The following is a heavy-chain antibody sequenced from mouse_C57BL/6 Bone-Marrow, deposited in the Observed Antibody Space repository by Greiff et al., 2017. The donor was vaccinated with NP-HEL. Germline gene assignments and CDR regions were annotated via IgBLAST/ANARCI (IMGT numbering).Heavy chain of an antibody. J-gene: IGHJ2*01. V-gene: IGHV5-17*01. D-gene: IGHD4-1*01. CDR1: GFTFSDYG. CDR2: ISSGSSTI. CDR3: ARENWDVNY. Sequence: EVQLQESGGGLVKPGGSLKLSCAASGFTFSDYGMHWVRQAPEKGLEWVAYISSGSSTIYYADTVKGRFNSSRDNAKNTLFLQMTSMRSEDTAMYYCARENWDVNYWGQGTTLTVSS.